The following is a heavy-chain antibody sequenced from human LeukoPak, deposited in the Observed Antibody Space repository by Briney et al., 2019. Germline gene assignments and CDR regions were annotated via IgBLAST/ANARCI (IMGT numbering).Heavy chain of an antibody. CDR3: ARDRKKRSLNLRLGELSLDYFDY. Sequence: ASVKVSCKASGYTFTSYYMHWVRQAPGQGLEWMGIINPSGGSTSYAQKFQGRVTMTRDTSTSTVYMELSSLRSEDTAVYYCARDRKKRSLNLRLGELSLDYFDYWGQGTLVTVSS. V-gene: IGHV1-46*01. D-gene: IGHD3-16*02. J-gene: IGHJ4*02. CDR1: GYTFTSYY. CDR2: INPSGGST.